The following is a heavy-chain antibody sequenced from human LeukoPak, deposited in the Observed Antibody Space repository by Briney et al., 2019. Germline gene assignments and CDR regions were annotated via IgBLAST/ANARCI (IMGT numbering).Heavy chain of an antibody. J-gene: IGHJ4*02. CDR3: ARDSRYDSGGLSFDY. CDR2: ISAYNGNT. V-gene: IGHV1-18*01. D-gene: IGHD3-22*01. CDR1: GYTFTSYG. Sequence: ASVKVSCKASGYTFTSYGISWVRQAPGQGLEWMGWISAYNGNTNYAQKLQGRVTMTTDTSTSTAYMELSSLRSEDTAVYYCARDSRYDSGGLSFDYWGQGTLVTVSS.